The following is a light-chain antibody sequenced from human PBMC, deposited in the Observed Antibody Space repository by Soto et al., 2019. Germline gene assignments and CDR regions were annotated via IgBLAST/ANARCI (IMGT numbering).Light chain of an antibody. Sequence: DIQMTQSPSTLSASVGDRVTITCRASQSISSWLAWYQQKPGKAPKLLIYDDSSLESGVPSRFRGSGSGTEFTLTISSLEPDDFATYYCQQYNSYSALTCGGGTKVEIK. V-gene: IGKV1-5*01. CDR3: QQYNSYSALT. J-gene: IGKJ4*01. CDR2: DDS. CDR1: QSISSW.